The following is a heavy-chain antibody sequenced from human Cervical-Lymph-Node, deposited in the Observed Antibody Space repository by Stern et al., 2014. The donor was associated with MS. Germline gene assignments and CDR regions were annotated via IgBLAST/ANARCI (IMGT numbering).Heavy chain of an antibody. CDR3: ATANYEFGYYGMDV. Sequence: EVQLVESGGGLVQPGRSLRLSCAAAGFAFDDYAMHWVRQAPGKGLEWVSGISWSGPKIGYADSVKGRFTISRDNAKNSLFLQMNNLRAEDTALYYCATANYEFGYYGMDVWGQGTAVTVS. V-gene: IGHV3-9*01. CDR2: ISWSGPKI. CDR1: GFAFDDYA. D-gene: IGHD3-3*01. J-gene: IGHJ6*02.